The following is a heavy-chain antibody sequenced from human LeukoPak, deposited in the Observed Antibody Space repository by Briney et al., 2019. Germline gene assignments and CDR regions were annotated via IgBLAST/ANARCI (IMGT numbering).Heavy chain of an antibody. CDR3: AELGITMIGGV. CDR1: GFTCSCYN. Sequence: GGSLRLSCAASGFTCSCYNMNWVRQAPGKGLEWVSYISSSGSTIYYADSVKGRFTISRDNAKNSLYLQMNSLRAEDTAVYYCAELGITMIGGVWGKGTTVTISS. CDR2: ISSSGSTI. D-gene: IGHD3-10*02. J-gene: IGHJ6*04. V-gene: IGHV3-48*03.